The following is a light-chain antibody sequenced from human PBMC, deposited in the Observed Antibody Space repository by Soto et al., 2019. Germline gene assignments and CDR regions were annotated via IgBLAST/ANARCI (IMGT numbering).Light chain of an antibody. CDR3: QKYDNLPCT. J-gene: IGKJ2*02. CDR1: QRLNTDD. Sequence: EIVLTQSPGTLSLSPGETATLSCRASQRLNTDDFGWYSQKPGQPPRLLIYSTSRRTSGVPDRFSASGSGTDFTLTISRLEPEDFAVYYCQKYDNLPCTFGQGTKLEI. CDR2: STS. V-gene: IGKV3-20*01.